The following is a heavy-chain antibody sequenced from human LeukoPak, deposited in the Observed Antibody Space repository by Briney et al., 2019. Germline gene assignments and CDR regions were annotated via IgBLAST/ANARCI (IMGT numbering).Heavy chain of an antibody. CDR2: IQYDGSKK. V-gene: IGHV3-30*02. CDR1: GFTFSSYG. Sequence: GGSLRLSCAASGFTFSSYGMPRVRQAPGKGLERVPLIQYDGSKKYYAGSVKGRFTISRGNSKNKLYLQMSSLRAEDTAVYYCAKELQNLGSAWIYYYYGMDVWGQGTTVTVSS. CDR3: AKELQNLGSAWIYYYYGMDV. D-gene: IGHD3-16*01. J-gene: IGHJ6*02.